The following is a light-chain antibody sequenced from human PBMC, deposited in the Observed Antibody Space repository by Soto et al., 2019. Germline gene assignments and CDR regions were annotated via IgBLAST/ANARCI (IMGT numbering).Light chain of an antibody. CDR3: QPPDSFPPT. Sequence: DIQMTQSPSSLSASVGDRVTITCRASQSICSYLNWFQHKPGKAPKLLIYAASSLQTGGPSRFIGNCSGTDFALTISSAKRYDFATYYCQPPDSFPPTFGQGTKVE. CDR1: QSICSY. J-gene: IGKJ1*01. V-gene: IGKV1-39*01. CDR2: AAS.